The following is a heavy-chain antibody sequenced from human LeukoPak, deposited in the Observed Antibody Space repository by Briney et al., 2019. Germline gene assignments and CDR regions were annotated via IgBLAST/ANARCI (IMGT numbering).Heavy chain of an antibody. CDR1: GFTFKDYW. Sequence: GGALRLSRVGSGFTFKDYWMHWGRPAPGKGLVWVSRINPDGSDTNYADSVKDRFTISRDNAKSTLYLQMSSLRVEDTAVYYCAYQLLPNWGQGTPVTVSS. J-gene: IGHJ4*02. V-gene: IGHV3-74*01. D-gene: IGHD2-2*01. CDR3: AYQLLPN. CDR2: INPDGSDT.